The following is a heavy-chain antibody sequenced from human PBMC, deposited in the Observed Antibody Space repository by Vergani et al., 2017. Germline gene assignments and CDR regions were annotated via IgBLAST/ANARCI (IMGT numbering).Heavy chain of an antibody. D-gene: IGHD6-6*01. CDR1: GFTFSSYW. CDR2: IKQDGSEK. V-gene: IGHV3-7*03. CDR3: ARGGLQLVALDDAFDI. J-gene: IGHJ3*02. Sequence: EVQLVESGGGLVQPGGSLRLSCAASGFTFSSYWMSWVRQAPGKGLEWVANIKQDGSEKYYVDSVKGRFTISRDNAKNSLYLQMNSLRAEDTAVYYCARGGLQLVALDDAFDIWGQGTMVTVSS.